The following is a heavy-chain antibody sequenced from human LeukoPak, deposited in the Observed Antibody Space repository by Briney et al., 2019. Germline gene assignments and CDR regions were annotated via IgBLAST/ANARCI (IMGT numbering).Heavy chain of an antibody. D-gene: IGHD5-18*01. Sequence: PGGSLRLSCAASGFTFSSCAIHWFRRAPGKGRVGVAVISYDGSNKYYADAVNGRFTISSDNSKNTLYLQINSLRGEDTAVYYCARDRSQRAYSYGPDGEWGQGTLVTVSS. CDR3: ARDRSQRAYSYGPDGE. CDR1: GFTFSSCA. CDR2: ISYDGSNK. V-gene: IGHV3-30*01. J-gene: IGHJ4*02.